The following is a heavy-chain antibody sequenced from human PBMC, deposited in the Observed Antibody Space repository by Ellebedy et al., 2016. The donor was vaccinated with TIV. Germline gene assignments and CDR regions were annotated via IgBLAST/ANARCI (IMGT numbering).Heavy chain of an antibody. CDR2: VYSSGST. CDR3: ARHKRQANSGWWGLDS. Sequence: MPSETLSLTCTVSGGSISAYYWSWIRQPPGRGLEWIGYVYSSGSTNYNPSLKSRLSISVDTSKNQFSLKLSSVTAADTAVYYCARHKRQANSGWWGLDSWGQGSLVTVSS. V-gene: IGHV4-59*08. D-gene: IGHD6-19*01. J-gene: IGHJ5*01. CDR1: GGSISAYY.